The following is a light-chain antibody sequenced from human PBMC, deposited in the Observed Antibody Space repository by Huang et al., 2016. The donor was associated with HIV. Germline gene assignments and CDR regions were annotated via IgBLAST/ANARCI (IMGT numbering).Light chain of an antibody. Sequence: IQLTQSPSSLSASVGDRVTITCRANQAIGTYLAWYQQKPGKAPELLLNSSSTLRSGVPSRFGGGGSGTDFTLTITSLQPEDCASYSCQHLYTFGGGTKVEIK. J-gene: IGKJ4*01. CDR3: QHLYT. CDR1: QAIGTY. CDR2: SSS. V-gene: IGKV1-9*01.